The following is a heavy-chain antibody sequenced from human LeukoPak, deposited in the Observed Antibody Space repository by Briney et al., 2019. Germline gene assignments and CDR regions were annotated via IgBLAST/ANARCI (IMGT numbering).Heavy chain of an antibody. D-gene: IGHD3-10*01. CDR3: ARALWVVRGVISTYYYYYMDV. J-gene: IGHJ6*03. CDR1: GFTFSSYW. Sequence: PGGSLRLSCAASGFTFSSYWMSWVRQAPGKGLEWVANIKQDGSEKYYVDSVKGRFTISRDNAKNSLYLQMNSLRAEDTAVYYCARALWVVRGVISTYYYYYMDVWGKGTTVTISS. V-gene: IGHV3-7*03. CDR2: IKQDGSEK.